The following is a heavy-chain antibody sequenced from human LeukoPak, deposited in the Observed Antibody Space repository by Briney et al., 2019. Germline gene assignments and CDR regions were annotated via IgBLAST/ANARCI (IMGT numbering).Heavy chain of an antibody. Sequence: AGGSLRLSCAASGFTFSRHPMHWVRQAPGKGLEWVALISHDEVSTYYVDSVKGRFTISRDKSKNTLFLQMNSLRPEDTAVYYCARQATSLVYFYSYLDVWGTGTTVTVSS. CDR1: GFTFSRHP. D-gene: IGHD6-6*01. CDR2: ISHDEVST. V-gene: IGHV3-30*01. CDR3: ARQATSLVYFYSYLDV. J-gene: IGHJ6*03.